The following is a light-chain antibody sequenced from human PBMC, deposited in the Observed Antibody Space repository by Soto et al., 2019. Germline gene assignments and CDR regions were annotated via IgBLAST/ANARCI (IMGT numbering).Light chain of an antibody. J-gene: IGLJ1*01. CDR1: SSDVGSYNL. CDR2: EAS. V-gene: IGLV2-23*01. Sequence: QSALTQPASVSGSPGQSITISCTGTSSDVGSYNLVSWYQQHPGKASKLMIYEASKRPSGVSNRFSGSKSGSTASLTISGLQAEDEADYYCCSYTSGPAYVFGTGTKLTVL. CDR3: CSYTSGPAYV.